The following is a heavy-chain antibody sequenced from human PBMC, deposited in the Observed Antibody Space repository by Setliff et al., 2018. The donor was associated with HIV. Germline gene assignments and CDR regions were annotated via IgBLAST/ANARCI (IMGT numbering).Heavy chain of an antibody. V-gene: IGHV1-2*02. Sequence: GASVKVSCKASGYTFTGYYMHWVRQAPGQGLEWMGWINPNSGGTNYAQRFQGRVTMTRDTSTNTAFMELRRLNSDDTATYFCVTSPGSFTSVDETEAGDYWGQGTLVTVSS. D-gene: IGHD6-25*01. CDR3: VTSPGSFTSVDETEAGDY. CDR1: GYTFTGYY. CDR2: INPNSGGT. J-gene: IGHJ4*02.